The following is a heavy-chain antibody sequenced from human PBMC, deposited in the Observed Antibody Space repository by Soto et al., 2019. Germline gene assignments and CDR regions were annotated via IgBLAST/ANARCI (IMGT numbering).Heavy chain of an antibody. Sequence: QVQLVESGGGVVQPGRSLRLSCAASGFPFTSYGMHWVREGPGKGLEWLAVISYDGSNKFYADSVKGRFTIYRDNSKKPVVLPMDSLRPEGTALYFCVGGQFYFDYRGQGTLVIVSS. D-gene: IGHD2-15*01. V-gene: IGHV3-30*03. CDR1: GFPFTSYG. CDR3: VGGQFYFDY. CDR2: ISYDGSNK. J-gene: IGHJ4*02.